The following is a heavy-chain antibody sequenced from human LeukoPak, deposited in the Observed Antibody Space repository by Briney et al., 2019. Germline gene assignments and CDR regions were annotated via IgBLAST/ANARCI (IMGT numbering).Heavy chain of an antibody. V-gene: IGHV4-59*01. CDR1: GGSISPYY. CDR3: ARISDWNDFDY. CDR2: ILYSGST. Sequence: SETLSLTCTVSGGSISPYYWGWLRQPPGKGLEWIGYILYSGSTNYNPSLKSRLTISVDTTTNQFSLRLSSVTAADTAVYYCARISDWNDFDYWGQGTQVTVSS. J-gene: IGHJ4*02. D-gene: IGHD1-1*01.